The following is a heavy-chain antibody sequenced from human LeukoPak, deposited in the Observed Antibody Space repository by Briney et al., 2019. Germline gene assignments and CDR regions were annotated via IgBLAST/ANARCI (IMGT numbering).Heavy chain of an antibody. D-gene: IGHD5/OR15-5a*01. J-gene: IGHJ4*02. CDR2: IYSGDNT. CDR1: GFAVRSNY. CDR3: AKDPLRGYFDY. Sequence: PGGSLRLSCAASGFAVRSNYMSWVRQAPGKGLEWVSVIYSGDNTYYSDSVKGRFTISRDNSKNTLYLQMNSLRAEDTAVYYCAKDPLRGYFDYWGQGTLVTVSS. V-gene: IGHV3-53*01.